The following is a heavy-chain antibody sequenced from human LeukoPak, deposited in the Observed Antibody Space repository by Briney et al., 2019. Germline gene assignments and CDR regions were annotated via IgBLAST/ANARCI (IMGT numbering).Heavy chain of an antibody. CDR2: ISYDGSNK. V-gene: IGHV3-30-3*01. J-gene: IGHJ4*02. CDR3: ARVHSWIWLSRGYFDY. D-gene: IGHD3-22*01. Sequence: GRSLRPSCAASGFTFSSYAMHWVRQAPGKGLEWVAVISYDGSNKYYADSVKGRFTISRDNSKNTLYLQMNSLRAEDTAVYYCARVHSWIWLSRGYFDYWGQGTLVTVSS. CDR1: GFTFSSYA.